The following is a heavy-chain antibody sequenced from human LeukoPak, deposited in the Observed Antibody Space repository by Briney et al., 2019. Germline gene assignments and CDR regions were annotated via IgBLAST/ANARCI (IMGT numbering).Heavy chain of an antibody. D-gene: IGHD2-21*01. CDR1: GFTLSIFS. Sequence: GGSLRLSCAASGFTLSIFSMNWVRQAPGKGLEWVSYISSSGSTIYYPDSVKGRFTISRDNAKNSLYLQMNSLRAEDTAVYYCARDLPFCGGDCLTFDYWGHGTLVTVSS. J-gene: IGHJ4*01. V-gene: IGHV3-48*01. CDR3: ARDLPFCGGDCLTFDY. CDR2: ISSSGSTI.